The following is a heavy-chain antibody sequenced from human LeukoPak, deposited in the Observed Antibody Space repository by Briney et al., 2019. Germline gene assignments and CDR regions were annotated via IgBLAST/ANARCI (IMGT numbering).Heavy chain of an antibody. CDR3: ARRNDFDI. J-gene: IGHJ3*02. CDR1: GGSISGDH. Sequence: SETLSLTCTVSGGSISGDHWNWIRQPPGKGLEWIGYIYYSGNTNYNPSLKSRVTISVDTSKNQFSLKLSSVSAADTAVYYCARRNDFDIWGQGTMVTVSS. CDR2: IYYSGNT. V-gene: IGHV4-59*08.